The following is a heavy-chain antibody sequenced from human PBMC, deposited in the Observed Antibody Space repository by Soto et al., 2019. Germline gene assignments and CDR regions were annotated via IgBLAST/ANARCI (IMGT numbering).Heavy chain of an antibody. D-gene: IGHD4-4*01. CDR1: GFTFSDVW. V-gene: IGHV3-23*01. CDR3: AKSRGDSWTTYFFDY. J-gene: IGHJ4*02. Sequence: GGSLRLSCVASGFTFSDVWMNWVRQAPGKGLEWVSGISGSGQTTHYRDSVKGRFTISRDNFRNTLYLQVNSLRAEDTAVYFCAKSRGDSWTTYFFDYWGQGALVTVSS. CDR2: ISGSGQTT.